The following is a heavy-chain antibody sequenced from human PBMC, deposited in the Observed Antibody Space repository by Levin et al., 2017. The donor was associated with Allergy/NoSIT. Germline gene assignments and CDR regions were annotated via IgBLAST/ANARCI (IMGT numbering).Heavy chain of an antibody. V-gene: IGHV4-59*01. CDR2: IYNSGST. Sequence: PSETLSLTCSVSGGSISVYYWNWIRQPPGKGLEWIGHIYNSGSTNYNPSLKSRVTISVDTSKNQISLRLTSVTAADTAIYYCAKDGSGSYFNWFDPWGQGTLVTVSS. CDR3: AKDGSGSYFNWFDP. CDR1: GGSISVYY. J-gene: IGHJ5*02. D-gene: IGHD3-10*01.